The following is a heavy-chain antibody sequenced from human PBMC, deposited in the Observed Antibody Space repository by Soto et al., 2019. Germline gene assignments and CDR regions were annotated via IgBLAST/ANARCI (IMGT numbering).Heavy chain of an antibody. CDR1: GGSISSGGYS. CDR2: IYHSGST. J-gene: IGHJ4*02. CDR3: ARGPREYSRSSPFDY. D-gene: IGHD6-6*01. Sequence: PSETLSLTCAVSGGSISSGGYSWSWIRQPPGKGLEWIGYIYHSGSTYYNPSLKSRVTISVDRSKNQFSLKLSSVTAADTAVYYCARGPREYSRSSPFDYWGQGNLVTVS. V-gene: IGHV4-30-2*01.